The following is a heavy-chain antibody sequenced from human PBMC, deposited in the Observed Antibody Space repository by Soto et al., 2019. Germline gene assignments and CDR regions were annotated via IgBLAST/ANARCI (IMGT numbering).Heavy chain of an antibody. CDR2: ISYDGSNK. V-gene: IGHV3-30*18. CDR3: AKDIPTFRGIYYYYYGMDV. CDR1: GFTFSSYG. D-gene: IGHD3-10*01. Sequence: QVQLVESGGGVVQPGRSLRLSCAASGFTFSSYGMHWVRQAPGKRLEWVAVISYDGSNKYYADSVKGRFTISRDNSKNTLYLRMNSLRADDTAVYYCAKDIPTFRGIYYYYYGMDVWGQGTTVTVSS. J-gene: IGHJ6*02.